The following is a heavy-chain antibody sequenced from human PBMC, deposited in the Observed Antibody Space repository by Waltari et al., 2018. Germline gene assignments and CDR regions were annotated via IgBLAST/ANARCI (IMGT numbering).Heavy chain of an antibody. CDR1: GFTFSSHA. CDR3: AKQTYGGDGGN. D-gene: IGHD2-21*02. CDR2: IYSGGSST. V-gene: IGHV3-23*03. Sequence: EVQLLESGGGLVQPGGSLGLSCAASGFTFSSHAMSLVRQAPGKGLEWVSVIYSGGSSTYYADSVKGRFTISRDNSKNTLYLQMNSLRAEDTAVYYCAKQTYGGDGGNWGQGTLVTVSS. J-gene: IGHJ4*02.